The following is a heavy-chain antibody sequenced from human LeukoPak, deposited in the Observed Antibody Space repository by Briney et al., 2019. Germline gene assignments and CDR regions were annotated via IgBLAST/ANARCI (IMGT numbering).Heavy chain of an antibody. D-gene: IGHD1-26*01. CDR3: ATKSGSYRRDAFDI. CDR1: GYTLTELS. J-gene: IGHJ3*02. Sequence: GASVKVSCKVSGYTLTELSMHWVRQAPGKGLEWMGGFDPEDGETIYAQKFQGRDTVTEDTSTDTAYMELSSLRSEDTAVYYCATKSGSYRRDAFDIWGQGTMVTVSS. V-gene: IGHV1-24*01. CDR2: FDPEDGET.